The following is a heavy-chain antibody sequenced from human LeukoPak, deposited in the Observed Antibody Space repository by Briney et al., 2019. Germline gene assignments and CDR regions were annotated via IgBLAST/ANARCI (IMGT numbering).Heavy chain of an antibody. CDR1: GFTFSSYS. Sequence: PGGSLRLSCAASGFTFSSYSMNWVRQAPGKGLEWVSYISSSSSTIYYADSVKGRFTISRDNAKNSLYLQMNSLRAEDTAVYYCARVNGTGYSSSWSLNYYYCYYMDVWGKGTTVTVSS. J-gene: IGHJ6*03. CDR2: ISSSSSTI. CDR3: ARVNGTGYSSSWSLNYYYCYYMDV. D-gene: IGHD6-13*01. V-gene: IGHV3-48*01.